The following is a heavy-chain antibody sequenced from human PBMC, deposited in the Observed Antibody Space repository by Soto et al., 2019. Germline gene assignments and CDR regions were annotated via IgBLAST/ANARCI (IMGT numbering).Heavy chain of an antibody. CDR3: ARASKWLLYYYYGMDV. J-gene: IGHJ6*02. CDR2: INHSGST. CDR1: GGSFSGYY. Sequence: SETLSLTCAVYGGSFSGYYWSWIRQPPGKGLEWIGEINHSGSTNYNPSLKSRVTISVDTSKNQFSLKLSSVTAADTAVYYCARASKWLLYYYYGMDVWGQGTTVTVSS. D-gene: IGHD3-22*01. V-gene: IGHV4-34*01.